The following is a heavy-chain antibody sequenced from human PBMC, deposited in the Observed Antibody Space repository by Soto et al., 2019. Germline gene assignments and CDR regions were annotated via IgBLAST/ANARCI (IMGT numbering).Heavy chain of an antibody. CDR2: IYPGDSDT. J-gene: IGHJ3*02. Sequence: PGESLKVSCRGSGYSCTSYWIGWVRQMPGKGLEWMGIIYPGDSDTRYSPSFQGQVTISADKSISTAYLQWSSLKASDTAMYYCATSPDDAFDIWGQGTMVTVSS. V-gene: IGHV5-51*03. CDR1: GYSCTSYW. CDR3: ATSPDDAFDI.